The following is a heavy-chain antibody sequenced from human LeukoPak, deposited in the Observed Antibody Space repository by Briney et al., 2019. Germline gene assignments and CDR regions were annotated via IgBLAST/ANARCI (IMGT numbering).Heavy chain of an antibody. Sequence: SETLSLTCAVYGGSFSGYYWSWIRQPPGKGLEWIGEINHSGSTNYNPSLKSRVTISVDTSRNQFSLKLSSVTAADTAVYYCARDVRSSSWYGYYYYYYMDVWGKGTAVTVSS. D-gene: IGHD6-13*01. CDR1: GGSFSGYY. CDR3: ARDVRSSSWYGYYYYYYMDV. V-gene: IGHV4-34*01. CDR2: INHSGST. J-gene: IGHJ6*03.